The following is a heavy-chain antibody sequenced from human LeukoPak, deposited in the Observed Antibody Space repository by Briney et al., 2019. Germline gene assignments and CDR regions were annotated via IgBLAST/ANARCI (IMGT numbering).Heavy chain of an antibody. Sequence: GGSLRLSCTASGSNFNTYYMSWVRRAPGEGLEWVANIGQDGNEKNYVDSVKGRFTISRDNAKNSVFLQMNSLRAGDTAVYYCATDRQPSRYLGLWSWGPGTRVTVS. CDR1: GSNFNTYY. J-gene: IGHJ4*02. CDR3: ATDRQPSRYLGLWS. D-gene: IGHD3-10*01. CDR2: IGQDGNEK. V-gene: IGHV3-7*01.